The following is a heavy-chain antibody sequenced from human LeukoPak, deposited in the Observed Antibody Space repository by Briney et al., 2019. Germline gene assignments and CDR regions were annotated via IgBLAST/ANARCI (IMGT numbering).Heavy chain of an antibody. CDR3: ASRQSPGAFDI. Sequence: SENLSLTCTVSGGSISIYYWNWIRQSPGKGLEWIGYIYHSGSTNYNPSLKSRVTISADTSKNQFSLKLNSVTAADTAVYYCASRQSPGAFDIWGQGTMVTVSS. J-gene: IGHJ3*02. V-gene: IGHV4-59*08. D-gene: IGHD5-24*01. CDR1: GGSISIYY. CDR2: IYHSGST.